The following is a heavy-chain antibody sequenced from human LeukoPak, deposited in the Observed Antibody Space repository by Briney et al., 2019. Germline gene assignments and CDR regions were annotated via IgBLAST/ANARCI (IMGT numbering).Heavy chain of an antibody. V-gene: IGHV3-11*01. Sequence: PGGSLRLSCAASGFTFNNAWMSWIRQAPGKGLEWLSYINIGGTNTHYADSVKGRFTISRDNAKKSLYLEMNNLRAEDTAVYYCATDGAGFDTWGQGVLVTVSS. CDR3: ATDGAGFDT. CDR1: GFTFNNAW. CDR2: INIGGTNT. J-gene: IGHJ5*02.